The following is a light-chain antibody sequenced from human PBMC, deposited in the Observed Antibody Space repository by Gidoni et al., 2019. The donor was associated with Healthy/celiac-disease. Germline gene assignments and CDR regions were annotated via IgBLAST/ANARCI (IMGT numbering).Light chain of an antibody. Sequence: DFQMTQSPSSLSASVWDRVTITCSASESISSYLDWYKQKPGRDPKLLIYAAYSLQSEVPSRFSGSVSGRDFTLTISSVRTENFATYYSEQSYSTPRWTFGQGTKVEIK. CDR3: EQSYSTPRWT. CDR2: AAY. CDR1: ESISSY. V-gene: IGKV1-39*01. J-gene: IGKJ1*01.